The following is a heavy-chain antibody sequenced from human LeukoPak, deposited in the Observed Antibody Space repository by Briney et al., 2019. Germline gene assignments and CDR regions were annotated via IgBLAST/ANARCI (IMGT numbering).Heavy chain of an antibody. Sequence: PGGSLRLSCAASGFTFSTYAVTWVRQAPGKGLEWVSAIGGTGDSTYYADSVKGRFTISRDNSKNTLYLQMNSLRAEDTAIYYCAKPYDTSGNYWAPFDYWGQGTLVTVSS. CDR3: AKPYDTSGNYWAPFDY. J-gene: IGHJ4*02. V-gene: IGHV3-23*01. CDR1: GFTFSTYA. CDR2: IGGTGDST. D-gene: IGHD3-22*01.